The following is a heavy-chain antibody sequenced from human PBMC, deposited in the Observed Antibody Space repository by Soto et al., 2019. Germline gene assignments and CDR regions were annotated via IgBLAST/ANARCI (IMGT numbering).Heavy chain of an antibody. J-gene: IGHJ4*02. D-gene: IGHD6-19*01. V-gene: IGHV3-30*18. CDR2: ISYDGRNK. Sequence: PGGSLRLSCAASGFTFSSYGMHWVRQAPGKGLEWVAVISYDGRNKYYADSVKGRFTISRDNSKNTLYLQMNSLRAEDTAVYYCAKVAIQEYSSGWYYFDYWGQGTLVTVSS. CDR3: AKVAIQEYSSGWYYFDY. CDR1: GFTFSSYG.